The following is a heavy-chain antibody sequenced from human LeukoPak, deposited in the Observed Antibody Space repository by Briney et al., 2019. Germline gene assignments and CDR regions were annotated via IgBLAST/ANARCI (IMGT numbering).Heavy chain of an antibody. Sequence: SETLSLTCTVSGGSISSYYWSWIRQPPGKGLEWIGYIYYSGSTNYNPSLKSRVTISVDTSKNQFSLKLSSVTAADTAVYYCARENCDILTGYYEYFDYWGQGTLVTVSS. CDR3: ARENCDILTGYYEYFDY. CDR1: GGSISSYY. D-gene: IGHD3-9*01. CDR2: IYYSGST. J-gene: IGHJ4*02. V-gene: IGHV4-59*01.